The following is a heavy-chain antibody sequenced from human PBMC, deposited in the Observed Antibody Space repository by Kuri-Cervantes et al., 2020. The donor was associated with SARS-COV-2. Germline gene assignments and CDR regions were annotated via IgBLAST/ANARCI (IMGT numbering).Heavy chain of an antibody. D-gene: IGHD1-26*01. CDR1: GFNFNFYG. CDR2: ITGTGFT. Sequence: GGSLRLSCAASGFNFNFYGMTWVRQAPGKGLEWVSVITGTGFTYSADSVKDRFTISRDNSKNTLYLQMNSLRDEDTAVYYCARDSGSHPHWGQGTLVTVSS. CDR3: ARDSGSHPH. J-gene: IGHJ4*02. V-gene: IGHV3-23*01.